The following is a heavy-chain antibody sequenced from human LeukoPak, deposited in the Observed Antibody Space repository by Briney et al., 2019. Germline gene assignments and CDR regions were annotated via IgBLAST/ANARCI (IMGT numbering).Heavy chain of an antibody. J-gene: IGHJ6*03. CDR2: ISYDGSNK. CDR3: ARHVGYCSGGSCRHYYYYYMDV. V-gene: IGHV3-30*04. CDR1: GFTFSSYA. D-gene: IGHD2-15*01. Sequence: GGTLRLSCAASGFTFSSYAMHWVRQAPGKGLEWVAVISYDGSNKYYADSVKGRFTISRDNAKNSLYLQMNSLRAEDTAVYYCARHVGYCSGGSCRHYYYYYMDVWGKGTTVTISS.